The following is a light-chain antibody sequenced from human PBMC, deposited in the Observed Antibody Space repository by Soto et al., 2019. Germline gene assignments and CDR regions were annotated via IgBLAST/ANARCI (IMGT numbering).Light chain of an antibody. CDR3: QQYYSTPLT. Sequence: DIVMTQSPDSLAVSLGETATINCKSSQSVLYSSNNKNYLAWYQQKPGQPPKLLIYWASTRESGVPDGFSGSGSGTDFTLTISSLQAEDVAVYYCQQYYSTPLTFGGGTKVEIK. V-gene: IGKV4-1*01. CDR2: WAS. CDR1: QSVLYSSNNKNY. J-gene: IGKJ4*01.